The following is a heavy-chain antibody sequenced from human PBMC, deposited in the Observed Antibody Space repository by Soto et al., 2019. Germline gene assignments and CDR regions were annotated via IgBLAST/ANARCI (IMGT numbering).Heavy chain of an antibody. Sequence: PSETLSLTCTVSGGSVGGYYWSWIRQPPGKGLEWIGYIYYSGSTKYNPSLKSRVAMSADTSKKQVSLKLNSVTAADTAVYYYARVGERLQNFDWFYYFDSWGQGTLVTVSS. V-gene: IGHV4-59*02. D-gene: IGHD3-9*01. CDR2: IYYSGST. CDR1: GGSVGGYY. CDR3: ARVGERLQNFDWFYYFDS. J-gene: IGHJ4*02.